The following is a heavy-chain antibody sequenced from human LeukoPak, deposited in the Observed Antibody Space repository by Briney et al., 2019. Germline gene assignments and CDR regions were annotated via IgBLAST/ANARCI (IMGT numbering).Heavy chain of an antibody. V-gene: IGHV3-23*01. D-gene: IGHD3-9*01. CDR3: AKLHYDILTGYFPDAFDI. CDR2: ISVIGGST. Sequence: GGSLRLSCAASGFTFIVYAISWVPQAPGRGLGWVSTISVIGGSTYYADSVKGRFTISRDNSKNTLYLQMNSLRAEDTAVYYCAKLHYDILTGYFPDAFDIWGQGTMVTVSS. J-gene: IGHJ3*02. CDR1: GFTFIVYA.